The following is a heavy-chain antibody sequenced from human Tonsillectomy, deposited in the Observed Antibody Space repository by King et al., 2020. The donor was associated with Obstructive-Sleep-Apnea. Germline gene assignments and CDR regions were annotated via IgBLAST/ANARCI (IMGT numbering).Heavy chain of an antibody. CDR1: GYTFTSYY. Sequence: QLVQSGAEVKKPGASVKVSCKASGYTFTSYYMHWVRQAPGQGLEWMGIINPSGGSTSYAKKAQGRVTMTRDTSTSTVYMELSSLRSEDTAVYYCATTADSAPDFDYWGQGTLVTVSS. V-gene: IGHV1-46*01. D-gene: IGHD1-14*01. J-gene: IGHJ4*02. CDR2: INPSGGST. CDR3: ATTADSAPDFDY.